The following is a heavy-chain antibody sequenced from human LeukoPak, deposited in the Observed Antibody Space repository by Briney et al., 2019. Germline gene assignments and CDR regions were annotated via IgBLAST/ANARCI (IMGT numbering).Heavy chain of an antibody. CDR3: ASGMKGSHAFAI. J-gene: IGHJ3*02. CDR1: GFTFSSYA. D-gene: IGHD2-15*01. V-gene: IGHV3-30*04. Sequence: GGSLRLSCAASGFTFSSYAMHWVRQAPGKGLEWVAVISYDGSNKYYADSVKGRFTISRDNSKNTLYLQMNSLRAEDTAVYYCASGMKGSHAFAIWGQGTMVTVSS. CDR2: ISYDGSNK.